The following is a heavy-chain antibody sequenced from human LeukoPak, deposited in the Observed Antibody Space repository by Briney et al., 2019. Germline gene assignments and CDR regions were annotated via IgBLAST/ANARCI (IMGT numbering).Heavy chain of an antibody. D-gene: IGHD6-13*01. V-gene: IGHV4-31*03. CDR3: ARGGQQLTLFDY. Sequence: SETLSLTCTVSGGSLSSGGYYWSWLRQHPGTGLEWIGYIYYSGSTYYNPSLKSRVTISVDTSKNQFSLKLSSVTAADTAVYYCARGGQQLTLFDYWGQGTLVTVSS. CDR1: GGSLSSGGYY. CDR2: IYYSGST. J-gene: IGHJ4*02.